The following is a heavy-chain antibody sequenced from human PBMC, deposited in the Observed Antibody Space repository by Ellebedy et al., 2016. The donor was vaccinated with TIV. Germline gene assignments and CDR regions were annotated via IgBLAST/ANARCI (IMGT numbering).Heavy chain of an antibody. CDR2: ISYDGSNK. CDR1: GFTFSSYA. D-gene: IGHD6-19*01. V-gene: IGHV3-30-3*01. J-gene: IGHJ4*02. Sequence: GESLKISCAASGFTFSSYAMHWVRQAPGKGLEWVAVISYDGSNKYYADSVKGRFTISRDNSKNTLYLQMNSLRAEDTAVYYCARDEQWLTPGGYFDYWGQGTLVTVSS. CDR3: ARDEQWLTPGGYFDY.